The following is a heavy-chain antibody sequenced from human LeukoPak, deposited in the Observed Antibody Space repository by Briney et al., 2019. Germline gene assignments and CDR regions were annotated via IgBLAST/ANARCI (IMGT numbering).Heavy chain of an antibody. J-gene: IGHJ3*02. CDR1: GFTFSSYG. D-gene: IGHD3-10*01. Sequence: GGSLRLSCAASGFTFSSYGMHWVRQAPGKGLEWVAVISYDGSNKYYADSVKGRFTISRDNSKNTLYLQMNSLRAEDTAVYYCARDEHYGSGSYDAFDIWGQGTMVTVSS. V-gene: IGHV3-30*03. CDR2: ISYDGSNK. CDR3: ARDEHYGSGSYDAFDI.